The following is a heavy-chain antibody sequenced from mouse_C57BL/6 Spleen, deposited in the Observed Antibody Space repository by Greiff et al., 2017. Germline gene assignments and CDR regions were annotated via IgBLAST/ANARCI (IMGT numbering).Heavy chain of an antibody. V-gene: IGHV5-6*01. CDR3: ARKEDDGYPAWFAY. Sequence: EVMLVESGGDLVKPGGSLKLSCAASGFTFSSYGMSWVRQTPDKRLEWVATISSGGSYTYYPDSVKGRFTISRDNAKNTLYLQMSSLKSEDTAMYYCARKEDDGYPAWFAYWGQGTLVTVSA. J-gene: IGHJ3*01. CDR2: ISSGGSYT. CDR1: GFTFSSYG. D-gene: IGHD2-3*01.